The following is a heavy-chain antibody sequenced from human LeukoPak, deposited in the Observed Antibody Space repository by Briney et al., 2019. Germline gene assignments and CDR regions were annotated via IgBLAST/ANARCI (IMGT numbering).Heavy chain of an antibody. CDR1: GVTLNHHD. V-gene: IGHV3-30*02. CDR3: AEGSGGPGY. J-gene: IGHJ4*02. D-gene: IGHD6-25*01. Sequence: SGGSLRLSCTVSGVTLNHHDMHWVRQAPGKGLEWVAVISDDGGNLHYANSVKGRFTISRDNSNNTLILHMNSLRAEDTAVYFCAEGSGGPGYWGQGTLVTVSS. CDR2: ISDDGGNL.